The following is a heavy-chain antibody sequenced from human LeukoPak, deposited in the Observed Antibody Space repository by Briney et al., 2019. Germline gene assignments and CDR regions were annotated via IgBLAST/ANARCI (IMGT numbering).Heavy chain of an antibody. CDR3: ARDGYSYGYYFDY. J-gene: IGHJ4*02. D-gene: IGHD5-18*01. V-gene: IGHV3-53*01. CDR2: IYSGGSI. Sequence: QPGGSLRLSCAASGLIVSSNYMTWVRQAPGKGLEWVSVIYSGGSIYYAGSVKGRFTISRDNAKNSLYLQMNSLRAEDTAVYYCARDGYSYGYYFDYWGQGTLVTVSS. CDR1: GLIVSSNY.